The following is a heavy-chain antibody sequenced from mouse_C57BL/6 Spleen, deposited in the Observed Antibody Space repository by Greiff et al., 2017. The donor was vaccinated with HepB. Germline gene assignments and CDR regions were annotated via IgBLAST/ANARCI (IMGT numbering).Heavy chain of an antibody. Sequence: QVQLQQPGAELVKPGASVKLSCKASGYTFTSYWMHWVKQRPGQGLEWIGMIHPNSGSTNYNEKFKSKATLTVDKSSSTAYMQLSSLTSKDYAAYYCERPIITTVVVPFDYWGQGTTLTVSS. CDR3: ERPIITTVVVPFDY. CDR1: GYTFTSYW. D-gene: IGHD1-1*01. CDR2: IHPNSGST. V-gene: IGHV1-64*01. J-gene: IGHJ2*01.